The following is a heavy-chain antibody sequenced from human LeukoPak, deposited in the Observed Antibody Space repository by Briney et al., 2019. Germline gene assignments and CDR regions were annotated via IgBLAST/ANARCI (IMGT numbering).Heavy chain of an antibody. D-gene: IGHD3-3*01. CDR1: GFTFSSYA. V-gene: IGHV3-23*01. J-gene: IGHJ5*02. CDR3: AKGEAIFGVVISLS. CDR2: ISGSGGST. Sequence: PGGSLRLSCAASGFTFSSYAMSWVRQAPGKGLEWVSAISGSGGSTYYADSVKGRFTISRDNSKNTLYLQTNSLRAEDTAVYYCAKGEAIFGVVISLSWGQGTLVTVSS.